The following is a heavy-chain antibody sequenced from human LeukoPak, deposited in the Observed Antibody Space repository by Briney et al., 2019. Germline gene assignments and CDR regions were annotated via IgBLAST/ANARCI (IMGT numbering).Heavy chain of an antibody. D-gene: IGHD3-3*01. CDR3: ARALSA. Sequence: PGGSLRLSCAASGFTFSNYGMHWVRQAPGKGLEWVALISFDESSEYYADSVKGRFSISRDNAKNSLFLQMNSLRAEDTAVYYCARALSAWGQGTLVTVSS. CDR2: ISFDESSE. J-gene: IGHJ4*02. V-gene: IGHV3-30*03. CDR1: GFTFSNYG.